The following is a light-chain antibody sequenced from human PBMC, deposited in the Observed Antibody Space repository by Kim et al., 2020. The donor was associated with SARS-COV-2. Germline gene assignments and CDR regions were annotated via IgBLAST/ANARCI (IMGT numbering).Light chain of an antibody. V-gene: IGLV2-11*01. CDR3: CSYAGSYTWV. CDR2: DVS. Sequence: GQSSTIPCTGTRSDVGGYNYVSWYQQHPGKAPNLMIYDVSKRPSGVPDRFSGSKSGNTASLTISGLQAEDEADYYCCSYAGSYTWVFGGGTQLT. J-gene: IGLJ3*02. CDR1: RSDVGGYNY.